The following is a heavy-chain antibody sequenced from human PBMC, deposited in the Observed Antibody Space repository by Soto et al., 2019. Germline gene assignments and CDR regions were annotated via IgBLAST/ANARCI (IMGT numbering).Heavy chain of an antibody. Sequence: PSETRSLTCTVSGGSISSYYWSWIRQPPGKGLEWIGYIYYSGSTNYNPSLKSRVTISVDTSKNQFSLKLSSVTAADTAVYYCARRYDYGDYDAFEIWGQGTRVTVSS. CDR1: GGSISSYY. J-gene: IGHJ3*02. CDR3: ARRYDYGDYDAFEI. D-gene: IGHD4-17*01. V-gene: IGHV4-59*08. CDR2: IYYSGST.